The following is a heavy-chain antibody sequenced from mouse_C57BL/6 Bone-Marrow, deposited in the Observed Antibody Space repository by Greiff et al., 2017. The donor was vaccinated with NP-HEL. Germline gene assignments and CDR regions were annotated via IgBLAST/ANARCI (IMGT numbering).Heavy chain of an antibody. Sequence: DVKLQESGPELVKPGASVKMSCKASGYTFTDYNMHWVKQSHGKSLEWIGYINPNNGGTSYNQKFKGKATLTVNKSSSTAYMELRSLTSEDSAVYYCARGLIPIAYWGQGTLVTVSA. CDR3: ARGLIPIAY. V-gene: IGHV1-22*01. J-gene: IGHJ3*01. CDR2: INPNNGGT. CDR1: GYTFTDYN. D-gene: IGHD3-1*01.